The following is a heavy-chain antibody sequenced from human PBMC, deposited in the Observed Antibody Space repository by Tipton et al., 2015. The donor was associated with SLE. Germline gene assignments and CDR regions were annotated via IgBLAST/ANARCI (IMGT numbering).Heavy chain of an antibody. CDR2: TYYRSKWYN. CDR1: GDSVSSNSAA. V-gene: IGHV6-1*01. Sequence: GLVKPSQTLSLTCAISGDSVSSNSAAWNWIRQSPSRGLQWLGRTYYRSKWYNDYAVSVKSRITFNSDTSKNLFSLQLNSVNPEDTAVYYCAIRYYDFWSGNWYFDLWGRGSLVTVSS. D-gene: IGHD3-3*01. J-gene: IGHJ2*01. CDR3: AIRYYDFWSGNWYFDL.